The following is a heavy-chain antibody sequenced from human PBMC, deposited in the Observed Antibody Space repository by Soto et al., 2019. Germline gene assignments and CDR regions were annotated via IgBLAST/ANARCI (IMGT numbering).Heavy chain of an antibody. CDR3: ERDPNNTIFGVYFDY. Sequence: GGSLRLSCAASGFTFSSYGMHWVRQAPGKGLEWVAVIWYDGSNKYYADSVKGRFTISRDNSKNTLYLQMNSLRAEDTAVYYCERDPNNTIFGVYFDYWGQGTLVTVYS. J-gene: IGHJ4*02. V-gene: IGHV3-33*01. CDR2: IWYDGSNK. D-gene: IGHD3-3*01. CDR1: GFTFSSYG.